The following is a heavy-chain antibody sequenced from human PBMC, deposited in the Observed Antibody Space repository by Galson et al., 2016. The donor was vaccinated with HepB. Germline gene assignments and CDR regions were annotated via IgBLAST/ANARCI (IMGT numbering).Heavy chain of an antibody. CDR2: ISYNSGRI. CDR3: VRDMAPGGAGV. J-gene: IGHJ6*02. V-gene: IGHV3-9*01. Sequence: SLRLSCAASGFTFDDSAMHWVRQTPGKGLEWVSGISYNSGRIGYADSVRGRFTISRDNARNSLYLQMNSLEPEDSALYYCVRDMAPGGAGVWGQGTTVTVSS. D-gene: IGHD3-16*01. CDR1: GFTFDDSA.